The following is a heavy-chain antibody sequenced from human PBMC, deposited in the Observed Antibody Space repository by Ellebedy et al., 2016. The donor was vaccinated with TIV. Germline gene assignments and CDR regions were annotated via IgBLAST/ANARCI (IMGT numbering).Heavy chain of an antibody. CDR1: GFTFTSYS. CDR3: ARSGEHDS. Sequence: GESLKISCAASGFTFTSYSMNWVRPAPGKGLEWVSSISSTGYYIYYADSVKGRFTISRDDARNSLFLQMNSLRAEDTAVYYCARSGEHDSWGQGTLVTVSS. D-gene: IGHD1-26*01. J-gene: IGHJ4*02. CDR2: ISSTGYYI. V-gene: IGHV3-21*01.